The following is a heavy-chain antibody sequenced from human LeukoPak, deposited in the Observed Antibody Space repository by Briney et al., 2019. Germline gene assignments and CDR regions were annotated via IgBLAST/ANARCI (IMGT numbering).Heavy chain of an antibody. Sequence: QPGGSLRLSCAASGVTFSSHDMNWVRQAPGKGLEWVSYINTNGRTIQYADSVKGRFTISRDNAKNSLYLQMNSLRAEDTAVYYCARDQSWLPDYWGQGTLVTVSS. CDR3: ARDQSWLPDY. D-gene: IGHD5-12*01. CDR1: GVTFSSHD. J-gene: IGHJ4*02. V-gene: IGHV3-48*03. CDR2: INTNGRTI.